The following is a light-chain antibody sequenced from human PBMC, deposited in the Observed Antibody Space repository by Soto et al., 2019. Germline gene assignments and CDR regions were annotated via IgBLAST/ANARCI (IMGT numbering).Light chain of an antibody. J-gene: IGLJ1*01. Sequence: SYELTQPPSVSVSPGQTASLTCSGDKLGDKYACWYQQKPGQSPVLVIYQDSKRPSGIPERFSGSNSGNTATLTISGTQAMDEADYYCQAWDSSTPYVFGTGTKLTVL. CDR3: QAWDSSTPYV. V-gene: IGLV3-1*01. CDR2: QDS. CDR1: KLGDKY.